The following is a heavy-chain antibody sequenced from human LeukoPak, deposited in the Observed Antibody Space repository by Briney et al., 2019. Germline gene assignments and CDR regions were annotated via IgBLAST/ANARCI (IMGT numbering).Heavy chain of an antibody. CDR3: ARDGSITMVRGVSNFDY. CDR1: GYTFTSYY. V-gene: IGHV1-46*01. J-gene: IGHJ4*02. D-gene: IGHD3-10*01. Sequence: ASVKVSCKASGYTFTSYYMHWVRQAPGQGLEWMGLINPTGGSTGYAQKFQGRVTMTRDTSTSTVYMELSSLRSEDTAVYYCARDGSITMVRGVSNFDYWGQGTLVTVSS. CDR2: INPTGGST.